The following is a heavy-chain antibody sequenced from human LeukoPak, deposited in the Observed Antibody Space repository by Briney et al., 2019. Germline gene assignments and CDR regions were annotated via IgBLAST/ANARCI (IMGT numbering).Heavy chain of an antibody. CDR2: INPHSGDT. Sequence: ASVKVSCKASGYTFNDYYMHWVRRAPGQAFEWMGWINPHSGDTKFAQKFHGRATMTRDTSISTAYMELSSLKSDDTATYYCARSGGHSFGLMDSWGQGTLVTVS. J-gene: IGHJ4*02. V-gene: IGHV1-2*02. CDR1: GYTFNDYY. D-gene: IGHD5-18*01. CDR3: ARSGGHSFGLMDS.